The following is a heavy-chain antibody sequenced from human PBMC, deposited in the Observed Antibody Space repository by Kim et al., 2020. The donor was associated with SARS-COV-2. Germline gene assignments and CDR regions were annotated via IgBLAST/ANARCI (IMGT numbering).Heavy chain of an antibody. CDR2: INPNSGGT. J-gene: IGHJ5*02. D-gene: IGHD2-2*01. V-gene: IGHV1-2*02. Sequence: ASVKVSCKASGYTFTGYYMHWVRQAPGQGLEWMGWINPNSGGTNYAQKFQGRVTMTRDTSISTAYMELSRLRSDDTAVYYCARVKRDCSSTSCYLGSVGWFDPWGQGTLVTVSS. CDR3: ARVKRDCSSTSCYLGSVGWFDP. CDR1: GYTFTGYY.